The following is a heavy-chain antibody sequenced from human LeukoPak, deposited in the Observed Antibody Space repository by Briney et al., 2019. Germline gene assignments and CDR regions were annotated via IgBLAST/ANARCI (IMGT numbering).Heavy chain of an antibody. CDR1: GGTFSSYA. Sequence: SVKVSCKASGGTFSSYAISWVRQAPGQGLEWMGGIIPIFGTANYAQKFQGRVTITADKSTSTAYMELSSLRSEDTAEYYCARGILDSSGYPVDYWGQGTLVTVSS. J-gene: IGHJ4*02. D-gene: IGHD3-22*01. CDR2: IIPIFGTA. CDR3: ARGILDSSGYPVDY. V-gene: IGHV1-69*06.